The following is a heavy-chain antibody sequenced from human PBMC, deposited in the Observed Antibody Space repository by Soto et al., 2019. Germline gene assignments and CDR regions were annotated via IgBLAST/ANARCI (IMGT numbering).Heavy chain of an antibody. CDR3: AKDLGGSYPERYYYYGMDI. J-gene: IGHJ6*02. V-gene: IGHV3-30*18. CDR2: ISYDGSTK. Sequence: QVQLVESGGGVVQPGRSLRLSCAASGFTFSPYGMHWVRQAPGKGLEWVAVISYDGSTKYYADSVKGRFTISRDNSNNTLYLKMNSLRADDTAVYYCAKDLGGSYPERYYYYGMDIWGQGTTVTVSS. D-gene: IGHD1-26*01. CDR1: GFTFSPYG.